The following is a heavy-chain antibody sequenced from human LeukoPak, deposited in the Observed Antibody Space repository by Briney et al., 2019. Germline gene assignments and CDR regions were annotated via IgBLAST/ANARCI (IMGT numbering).Heavy chain of an antibody. CDR2: IWSDGSNK. J-gene: IGHJ4*02. CDR3: AKDLRDGYNVFDY. CDR1: GFTFSSYV. V-gene: IGHV3-33*06. D-gene: IGHD5-24*01. Sequence: GGSLRLSCAASGFTFSSYVMHWVRQAPDKGLEWVAVIWSDGSNKYYADSVKGRFAISRDNSKNTLYLQMNTLRAEDTAVYYCAKDLRDGYNVFDYWGQGTLVTVSS.